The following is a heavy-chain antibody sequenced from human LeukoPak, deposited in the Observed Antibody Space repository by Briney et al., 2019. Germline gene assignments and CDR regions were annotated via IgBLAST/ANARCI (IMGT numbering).Heavy chain of an antibody. CDR3: ANLLGYCSSTSCSYFDY. J-gene: IGHJ4*02. Sequence: GGSLRLSCAASGFTFSSYAMSWVRQAPGKGLEWVSAINGSGGSTYYADSVKGRFTISRDNSKNTLYLQMNSLRAEDTAVYYCANLLGYCSSTSCSYFDYWGQGALVTVSS. CDR1: GFTFSSYA. D-gene: IGHD2-2*03. CDR2: INGSGGST. V-gene: IGHV3-23*01.